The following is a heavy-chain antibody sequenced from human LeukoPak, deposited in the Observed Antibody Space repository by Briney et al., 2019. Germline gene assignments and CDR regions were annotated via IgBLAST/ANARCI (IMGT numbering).Heavy chain of an antibody. Sequence: ASVKVSCKASGYTFTGYYMHRVRQAPGQGLEWMGWINPNSGGTNYAQKFQGRVTMTRDTSISTAYMELSRLRSDDTAVYYCAGGFNYYGSGTPQAFDIWGQGTMVTVSS. V-gene: IGHV1-2*02. CDR3: AGGFNYYGSGTPQAFDI. CDR1: GYTFTGYY. CDR2: INPNSGGT. J-gene: IGHJ3*02. D-gene: IGHD3-10*01.